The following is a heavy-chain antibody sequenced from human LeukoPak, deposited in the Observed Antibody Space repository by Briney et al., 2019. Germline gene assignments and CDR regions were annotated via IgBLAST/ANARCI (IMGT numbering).Heavy chain of an antibody. CDR1: GYTFTGYY. CDR2: INPNSGGT. J-gene: IGHJ5*02. Sequence: ASVKVSCKASGYTFTGYYMHWVRQAPGQGLEWMGWINPNSGGTNYAQKFQGRVTMTRDTSISTAYMELSRLRSDDTAVYYCARVPSGYCSSTSCSSRFDPWGQGTLVTVSS. CDR3: ARVPSGYCSSTSCSSRFDP. V-gene: IGHV1-2*02. D-gene: IGHD2-2*01.